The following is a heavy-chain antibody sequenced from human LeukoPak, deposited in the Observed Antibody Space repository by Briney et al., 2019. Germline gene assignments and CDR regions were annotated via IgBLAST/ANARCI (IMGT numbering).Heavy chain of an antibody. Sequence: ETLSLTCIVSGGSISTYYWSWIRQPPGKGLEWIGYIYYSGSTNYNPSLKSRVTTSVDTSKNQFSLKLSSVAAADTAVYYCARGGYSSSWDENMYYYYYYYMVVWGKGTTVTVSS. CDR2: IYYSGST. CDR1: GGSISTYY. D-gene: IGHD6-13*01. J-gene: IGHJ6*03. CDR3: ARGGYSSSWDENMYYYYYYYMVV. V-gene: IGHV4-59*01.